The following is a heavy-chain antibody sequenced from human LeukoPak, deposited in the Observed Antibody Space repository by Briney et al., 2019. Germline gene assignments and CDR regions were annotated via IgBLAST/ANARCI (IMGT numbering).Heavy chain of an antibody. V-gene: IGHV1-18*01. D-gene: IGHD6-19*01. CDR2: ISAYNGNT. Sequence: ASVKVSCKASGYTFTSYGISWVRQAPGQGLEWMGWISAYNGNTNYAQKLQGRVTMTTDTSTSTAYMELRSLRSDDTAVYYCARDPYTSSGWYGYYYYYGMDVWGQGTTVTVSS. CDR3: ARDPYTSSGWYGYYYYYGMDV. J-gene: IGHJ6*02. CDR1: GYTFTSYG.